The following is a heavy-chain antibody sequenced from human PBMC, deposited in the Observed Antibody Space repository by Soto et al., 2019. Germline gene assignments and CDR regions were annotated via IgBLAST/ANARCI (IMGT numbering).Heavy chain of an antibody. CDR1: GFTFSNSW. CDR3: ATDGSYAPHV. J-gene: IGHJ6*02. D-gene: IGHD2-2*01. CDR2: IYSDGSIT. V-gene: IGHV3-74*01. Sequence: EVQLVESGGGLVQPGGSLRLSCTASGFTFSNSWMHWVRQASGKGLVWVSHIYSDGSITAYADSVKGRFTSSRDNAKNTLYLQMNSLRVEDTAVYYCATDGSYAPHVWGRGTTVTVSS.